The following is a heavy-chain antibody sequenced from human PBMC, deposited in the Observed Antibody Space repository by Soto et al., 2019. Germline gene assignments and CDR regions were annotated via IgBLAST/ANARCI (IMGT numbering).Heavy chain of an antibody. CDR1: GFTFSSYW. V-gene: IGHV3-74*01. J-gene: IGHJ4*02. D-gene: IGHD2-15*01. CDR3: VRTSLVVAAATREDY. Sequence: EVQLVESGGGLVQPGGSLRLSCAASGFTFSSYWMHWVRQAPGKGLVWVSRINSDGSSTSYADSVKGRSTISRHNAKNTLYLQMNSLRAEDTAVYYCVRTSLVVAAATREDYWCQGTLVTVSS. CDR2: INSDGSST.